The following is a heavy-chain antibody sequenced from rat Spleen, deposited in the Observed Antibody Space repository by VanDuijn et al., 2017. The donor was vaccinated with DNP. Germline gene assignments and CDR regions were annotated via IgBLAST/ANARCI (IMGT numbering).Heavy chain of an antibody. CDR1: GFTFSDHN. Sequence: EVQLVESGGGLVQPGRSLKLSCAASGFTFSDHNLAWVRQAPKKGLEWVATINHDGSNTYYRDSVKGRFTISRDNAKSTLYLQMDSLRSEDTATYYCASRPPPTRGPFDYWGQGVTVTVSS. CDR3: ASRPPPTRGPFDY. J-gene: IGHJ2*01. D-gene: IGHD1-4*01. V-gene: IGHV5-7*01. CDR2: INHDGSNT.